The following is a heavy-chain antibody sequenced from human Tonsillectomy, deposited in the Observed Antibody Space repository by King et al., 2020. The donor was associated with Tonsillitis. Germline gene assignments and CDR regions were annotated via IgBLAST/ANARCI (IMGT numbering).Heavy chain of an antibody. Sequence: QLQESGPGLVKPSETLSLTCTVSGGSIGSYYWSWIRQPPGKGLEWIGYIYYTGSTNYNPSLKSRVTISVDTSQNQFSLKLSAVTAADPAVYYCARRGTYYDILTGYYDYYYGLDVWGQGTTVTVSS. CDR2: IYYTGST. D-gene: IGHD3-9*01. CDR1: GGSIGSYY. CDR3: ARRGTYYDILTGYYDYYYGLDV. V-gene: IGHV4-59*08. J-gene: IGHJ6*02.